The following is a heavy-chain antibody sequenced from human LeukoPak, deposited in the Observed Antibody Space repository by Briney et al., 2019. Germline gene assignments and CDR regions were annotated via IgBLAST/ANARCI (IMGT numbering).Heavy chain of an antibody. V-gene: IGHV1-69*05. Sequence: GASVKVSCKASGGTFSSYAISWVRQAPGQGLEWMGGIIPIFGTANYAQKFQGRVTITTDESTSTAYMELSSLRSEDTAVYYCARIGSIFGVEYYYYMDAWGKGTTVTVSS. CDR3: ARIGSIFGVEYYYYMDA. J-gene: IGHJ6*03. D-gene: IGHD3-3*01. CDR2: IIPIFGTA. CDR1: GGTFSSYA.